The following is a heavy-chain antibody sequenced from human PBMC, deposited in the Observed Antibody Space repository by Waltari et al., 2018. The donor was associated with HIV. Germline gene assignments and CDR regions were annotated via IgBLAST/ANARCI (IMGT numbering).Heavy chain of an antibody. CDR3: ARDTLNLYCGLDV. CDR1: GFSFSDYA. Sequence: EVQLVESGGGLVQPGRSLRLSCAASGFSFSDYAMNWVRQAPGKGLEWISYNSSSSSNIKYGDSVKGRITITRDNTKRSLDLHMNNLRDEDTAVYFCARDTLNLYCGLDVWGQGTTVSVSS. J-gene: IGHJ6*02. V-gene: IGHV3-48*02. CDR2: NSSSSSNI.